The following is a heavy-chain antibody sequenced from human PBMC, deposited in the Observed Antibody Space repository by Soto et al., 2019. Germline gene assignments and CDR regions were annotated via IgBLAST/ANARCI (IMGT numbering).Heavy chain of an antibody. D-gene: IGHD3-10*01. CDR3: ARDKGGVKDGSGNYYFDY. CDR2: IWYDGSNK. V-gene: IGHV3-33*01. J-gene: IGHJ4*02. Sequence: GGSLRLSCAASGFTFSSYGMHWVRQAPGKGLEWVAVIWYDGSNKYYADSVKGRFTISRDNSKNTLYLQMNSLRAEDTAVYYCARDKGGVKDGSGNYYFDYWGQGTLVTVSS. CDR1: GFTFSSYG.